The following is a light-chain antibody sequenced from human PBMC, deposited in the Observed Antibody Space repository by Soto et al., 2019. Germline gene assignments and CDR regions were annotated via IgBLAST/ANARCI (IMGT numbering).Light chain of an antibody. Sequence: EIVLTQSPGTLSLSPGERATLSCRASQSGSSNYLAWYQQKRGQAPRLLIYGASSRATGIPTRFSGSGSGTDFTLTISRLEPEDFAVYSCQQYDTSPRTFGQGTKVEI. CDR1: QSGSSNY. V-gene: IGKV3-20*01. CDR2: GAS. CDR3: QQYDTSPRT. J-gene: IGKJ1*01.